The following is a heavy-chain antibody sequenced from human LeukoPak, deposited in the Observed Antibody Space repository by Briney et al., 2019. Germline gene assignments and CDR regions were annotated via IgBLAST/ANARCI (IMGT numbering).Heavy chain of an antibody. D-gene: IGHD3-10*01. CDR1: GFTFSSYA. CDR3: ATEQLWFGELSYVSHALDI. CDR2: ISGSGGST. V-gene: IGHV3-23*01. Sequence: GGSLRLSCAASGFTFSSYAMSWIRQAPGKGLEWVSAISGSGGSTYYADSVKGRFTISRDNSKNTLYLQMNSLRAEDTAVYYCATEQLWFGELSYVSHALDIWGQGTMVTVSS. J-gene: IGHJ3*02.